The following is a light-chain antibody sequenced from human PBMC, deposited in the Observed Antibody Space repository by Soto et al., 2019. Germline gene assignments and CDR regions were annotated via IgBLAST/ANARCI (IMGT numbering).Light chain of an antibody. V-gene: IGLV2-14*03. J-gene: IGLJ3*02. CDR3: SSYTRGNSWV. CDR1: SSDVGSSNY. Sequence: ALTQPASVSGSPGQSITISCTGTSSDVGSSNYVSWYQHHPGKAPQLIIFDVSDRPSGVSHRFSGSKSGNTASLIISGLLAEDEAYYYCSSYTRGNSWVFGGGTKLTVL. CDR2: DVS.